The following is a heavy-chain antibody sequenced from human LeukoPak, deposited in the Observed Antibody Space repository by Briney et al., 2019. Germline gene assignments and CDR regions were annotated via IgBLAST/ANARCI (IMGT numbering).Heavy chain of an antibody. D-gene: IGHD4-17*01. CDR2: IKQDGSEK. CDR1: GFTLGTYW. J-gene: IGHJ5*02. V-gene: IGHV3-7*01. Sequence: GGSLRLSCAASGFTLGTYWMNWVRQAPGKGLEWVANIKQDGSEKRYVDSVKGRFTISRDNAKNSLFLQMNRLRAEDTAVYFCAKSNYGDFGWFDPWGQGTLVIVSS. CDR3: AKSNYGDFGWFDP.